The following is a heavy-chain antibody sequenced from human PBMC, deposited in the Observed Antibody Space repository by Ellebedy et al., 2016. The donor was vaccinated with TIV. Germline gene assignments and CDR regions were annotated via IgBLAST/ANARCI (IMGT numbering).Heavy chain of an antibody. CDR2: ISAYNGNT. Sequence: AASVKVSCKTFHYTFSNYGVSWVRQAPGQGLEWLGWISAYNGNTTYAQKFQGRVTMTTDTSTTTVYMDLRSLRSDDTAVYYCAREGVAGMFYFDFWGPGTLVTFSS. D-gene: IGHD6-19*01. V-gene: IGHV1-18*01. CDR3: AREGVAGMFYFDF. CDR1: HYTFSNYG. J-gene: IGHJ4*02.